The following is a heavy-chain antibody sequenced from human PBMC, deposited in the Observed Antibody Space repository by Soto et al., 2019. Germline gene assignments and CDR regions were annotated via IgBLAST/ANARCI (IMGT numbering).Heavy chain of an antibody. CDR1: GYAFTTYG. CDR3: ARGRYGDY. D-gene: IGHD1-1*01. V-gene: IGHV1-18*01. Sequence: QVHLVQSGAEVKKPGASVKVSCKGSGYAFTTYGITWVRQAPGQGLEWMGWISAHNGNTNYAQKPHGRVTVTRDTSTSTAYLELRSLRSDDTAVYYCARGRYGDYWGQGALVTVSS. J-gene: IGHJ4*02. CDR2: ISAHNGNT.